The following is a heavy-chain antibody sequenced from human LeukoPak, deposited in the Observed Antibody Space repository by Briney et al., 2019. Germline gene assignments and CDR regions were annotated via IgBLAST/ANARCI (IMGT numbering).Heavy chain of an antibody. V-gene: IGHV3-23*01. CDR1: GFTFSGYA. D-gene: IGHD3-10*01. Sequence: PGGSLRLSCAASGFTFSGYAMNWVRQAPGKGLEWVSSISGGAGGAAYADSVKGRFTMSRDNSKNTLYLQMNSLRAEDTAVYYCAKDGGYGSGSYYPDYWGQGTLVTVSS. J-gene: IGHJ4*02. CDR2: ISGGAGGA. CDR3: AKDGGYGSGSYYPDY.